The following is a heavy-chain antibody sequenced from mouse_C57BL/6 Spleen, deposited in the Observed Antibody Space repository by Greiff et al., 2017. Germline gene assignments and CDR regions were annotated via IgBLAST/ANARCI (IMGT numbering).Heavy chain of an antibody. CDR3: ARSSRYGYDPLDY. Sequence: VKLQQPGAELVRPGTSVKLSCKASGYTFTSYWMHWVKQRPGQGLEWIGVIDPSDSYTNYNQKFKGKDTLTVDTSSSTAYMQLSSLTSEDSAVYYCARSSRYGYDPLDYWGQGTTLTVSS. D-gene: IGHD2-2*01. V-gene: IGHV1-59*01. CDR2: IDPSDSYT. J-gene: IGHJ2*01. CDR1: GYTFTSYW.